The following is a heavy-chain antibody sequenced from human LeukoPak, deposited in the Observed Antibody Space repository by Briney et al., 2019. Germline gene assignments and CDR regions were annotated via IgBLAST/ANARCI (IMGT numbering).Heavy chain of an antibody. Sequence: SETLSLTCTVSGGSISSSSYYWGWIRQPPGKGLEWIGSIYYSGSTYYNPSLKSRVTISVDTSKNQFSLKLSSVTAADTAVYYCASEADGYYGSGTGPLYYYGMDVWGQGTTVTVSS. J-gene: IGHJ6*02. CDR1: GGSISSSSYY. CDR3: ASEADGYYGSGTGPLYYYGMDV. V-gene: IGHV4-39*01. CDR2: IYYSGST. D-gene: IGHD3-10*01.